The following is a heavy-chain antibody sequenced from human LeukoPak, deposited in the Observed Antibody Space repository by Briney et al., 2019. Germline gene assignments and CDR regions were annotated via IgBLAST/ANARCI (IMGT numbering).Heavy chain of an antibody. CDR3: ARRFEY. J-gene: IGHJ4*02. CDR1: GFTFSNYA. CDR2: ISSSSSTI. Sequence: TGGSLRLSCAASGFTFSNYAMSWVRQAPGKGLEWLSYISSSSSTIYYADSVKGRFTISRDNAKNSLYLQMNSLRDEDTAVYYCARRFEYWGQGTLVTVSS. V-gene: IGHV3-48*02.